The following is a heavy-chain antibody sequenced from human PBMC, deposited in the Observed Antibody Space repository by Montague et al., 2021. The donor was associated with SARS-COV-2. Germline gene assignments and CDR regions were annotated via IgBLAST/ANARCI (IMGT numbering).Heavy chain of an antibody. V-gene: IGHV4-59*01. J-gene: IGHJ4*02. Sequence: SETLSLTCTVSGDSIKNYFWSWIRQHPGKGLEWIGYIYYYGNTHYNTSLKSGATISIDTSRNLFSLQLRSVTTADTAVYFCAKEFGSGSNNPTYWGQGVLVTVSA. D-gene: IGHD3-10*01. CDR1: GDSIKNYF. CDR2: IYYYGNT. CDR3: AKEFGSGSNNPTY.